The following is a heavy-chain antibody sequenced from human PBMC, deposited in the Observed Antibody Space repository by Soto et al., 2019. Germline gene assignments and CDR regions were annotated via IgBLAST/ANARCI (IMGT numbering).Heavy chain of an antibody. V-gene: IGHV3-23*01. CDR1: GFTFSSYA. J-gene: IGHJ4*02. CDR2: ISGSGGST. D-gene: IGHD3-22*01. CDR3: AKARYYYDSSGHTPSDY. Sequence: GGSLRLSCAASGFTFSSYAMSWVRQAPGKGLEWVSSISGSGGSTYYADSVKGRFTISRDNSKNTLDLQMNSLRAEDTAVYYCAKARYYYDSSGHTPSDYWGQGSLVTVSS.